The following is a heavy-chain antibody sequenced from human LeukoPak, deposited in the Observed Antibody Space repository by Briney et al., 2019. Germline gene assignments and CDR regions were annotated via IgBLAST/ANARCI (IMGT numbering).Heavy chain of an antibody. D-gene: IGHD7-27*01. J-gene: IGHJ4*02. Sequence: SGGSLRLSCAASGFTVSSNYMSWVRQAPGKGLEWVSVIYSGGSTYYAGSVKGRFTISRDNSKNTLYLQMNSLRAEDTAVYYCANGANWGFAGYFDYWGQGTLVTVSS. CDR2: IYSGGST. CDR1: GFTVSSNY. V-gene: IGHV3-53*01. CDR3: ANGANWGFAGYFDY.